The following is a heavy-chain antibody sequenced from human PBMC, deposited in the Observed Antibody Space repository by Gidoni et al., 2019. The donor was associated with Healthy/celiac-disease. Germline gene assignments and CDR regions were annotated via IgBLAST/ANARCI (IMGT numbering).Heavy chain of an antibody. CDR1: GFTFSSYS. CDR2: ISSSSSYI. V-gene: IGHV3-21*01. Sequence: EVQLVVSGGGLVKPGGSLRLSCAASGFTFSSYSMNWVRQAPGKGLEWVSSISSSSSYIYYADSVKGRFTISRDNAKNSLYLQMNSLRAEDTAVYYCARDRSGLQFALSYYYYGMDVWGQGTTVTVSS. J-gene: IGHJ6*02. D-gene: IGHD4-4*01. CDR3: ARDRSGLQFALSYYYYGMDV.